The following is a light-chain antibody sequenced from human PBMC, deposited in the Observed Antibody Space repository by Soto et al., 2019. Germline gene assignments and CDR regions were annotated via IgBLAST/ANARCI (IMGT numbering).Light chain of an antibody. J-gene: IGKJ5*01. CDR1: QRGGND. CDR3: QQYGHSPPVT. V-gene: IGKV3-20*01. Sequence: EIVLTQSPGTLSWSPGERATLSCRASQRGGNDLAWYQQKPGQAPRLLIYGASSRATGIPDRFSGSGSGTDFTLTISRLEPEDFAVYYCQQYGHSPPVTFAQGTPLEI. CDR2: GAS.